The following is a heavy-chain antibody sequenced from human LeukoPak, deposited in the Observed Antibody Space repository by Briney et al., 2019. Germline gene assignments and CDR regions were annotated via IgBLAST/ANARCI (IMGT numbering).Heavy chain of an antibody. J-gene: IGHJ3*02. Sequence: GGSLRLSCAASGFTVSSNYMSWVRQAPGKGLEWVSVIYSGGSTYYAGSVKGRFTISRDNSKNTLYLQMNSLRAEDTAVYYCAREGYGPLLRAFDIWGQGTMVTVPS. V-gene: IGHV3-66*02. CDR1: GFTVSSNY. D-gene: IGHD4-17*01. CDR2: IYSGGST. CDR3: AREGYGPLLRAFDI.